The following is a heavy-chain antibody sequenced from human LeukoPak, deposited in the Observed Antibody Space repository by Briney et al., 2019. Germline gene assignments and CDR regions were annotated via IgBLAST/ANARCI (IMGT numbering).Heavy chain of an antibody. CDR1: GYTFTCYY. CDR3: ARGPRSRDFWSGYYTRFGY. J-gene: IGHJ4*02. V-gene: IGHV1-2*02. Sequence: GASVKVSCKASGYTFTCYYMHWVRQAPGQGLEWMGWINPNSGGTNYAQKFQGRVTMTRDTSISTAYMELSRLRSDDTAVYYCARGPRSRDFWSGYYTRFGYWGQGTLVTVSS. CDR2: INPNSGGT. D-gene: IGHD3-3*01.